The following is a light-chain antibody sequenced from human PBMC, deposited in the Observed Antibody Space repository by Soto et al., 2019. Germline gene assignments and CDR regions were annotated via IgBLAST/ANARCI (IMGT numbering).Light chain of an antibody. CDR2: AAS. Sequence: DIQMTQSPSSLSASVGDRVTITCRASQGISNYLAWYQQKPGKVPKLLIYAASTLQSGVPSRFSGSGSGTDFTLSISSLHPEDVATYYCQKYNSAPFFGGGTKVEIK. J-gene: IGKJ4*01. V-gene: IGKV1-27*01. CDR3: QKYNSAPF. CDR1: QGISNY.